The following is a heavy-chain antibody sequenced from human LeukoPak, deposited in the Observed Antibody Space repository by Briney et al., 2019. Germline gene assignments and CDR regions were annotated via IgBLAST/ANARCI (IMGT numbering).Heavy chain of an antibody. D-gene: IGHD3-22*01. V-gene: IGHV4-59*01. CDR2: IYYSGST. J-gene: IGHJ3*02. Sequence: SETLSPTCTVSGGSISSYYWSWIRQPPGKGLEWIGYIYYSGSTNYNPSLKSRVTISVDTSKNQFSLKLSSVTAADTAVYYCARGGYYYDSSGYWGAFDIWGQGTMVTVSS. CDR1: GGSISSYY. CDR3: ARGGYYYDSSGYWGAFDI.